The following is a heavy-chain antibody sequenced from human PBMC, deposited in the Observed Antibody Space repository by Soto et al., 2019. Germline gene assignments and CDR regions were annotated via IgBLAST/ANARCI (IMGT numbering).Heavy chain of an antibody. D-gene: IGHD3-10*01. CDR1: GGAYSSYY. J-gene: IGHJ6*03. Sequence: PSLTCTVCGGAYSSYYWSWFQQPPGKGLEWIGYIYYSGSTNYNPSLKSRVTISVDTSKNQFSLKLSSVTAADTAVYYCAREDAYYGSGSYRYMDVWGKGTTVTVSS. CDR3: AREDAYYGSGSYRYMDV. CDR2: IYYSGST. V-gene: IGHV4-59*01.